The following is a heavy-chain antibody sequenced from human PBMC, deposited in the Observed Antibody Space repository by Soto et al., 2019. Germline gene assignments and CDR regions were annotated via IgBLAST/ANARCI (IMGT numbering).Heavy chain of an antibody. CDR1: GFIFGSYA. Sequence: XGSLSLYCVSCGFIFGSYAVTWVRQAPGKSLEWVSTISGSDGKTFYADAVKGRFSISRDISQSTLYLQMNSLRADDTDIYYCARWSYLDYWGQGTRVTVSS. V-gene: IGHV3-23*01. CDR3: ARWSYLDY. CDR2: ISGSDGKT. J-gene: IGHJ4*02. D-gene: IGHD3-3*01.